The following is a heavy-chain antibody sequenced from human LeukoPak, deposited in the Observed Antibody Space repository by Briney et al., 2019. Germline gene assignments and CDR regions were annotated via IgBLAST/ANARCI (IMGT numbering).Heavy chain of an antibody. Sequence: SETLSLTCTVSGGSISSSSYYWGWIRQPPGKGLEWIGSIYYSGSTYYNLSLKSRVTISVDTSKNQFSLNLSSVTAADTAVYYCVRLQAVTGNFDYWGQGALVTVSS. CDR2: IYYSGST. D-gene: IGHD1-20*01. J-gene: IGHJ4*02. CDR3: VRLQAVTGNFDY. V-gene: IGHV4-39*07. CDR1: GGSISSSSYY.